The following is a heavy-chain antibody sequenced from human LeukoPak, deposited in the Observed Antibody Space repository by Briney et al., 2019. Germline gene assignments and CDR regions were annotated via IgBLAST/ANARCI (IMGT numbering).Heavy chain of an antibody. CDR3: ARRNTADGDHAFDY. V-gene: IGHV4-39*01. Sequence: SETLSLTCTVSGGSISSSSYYWGWIRQPPGKGLEWIGTIYYSGATYYNPSLKSRVTISVDTSKNQFSLKLSSVTAADTAVYYCARRNTADGDHAFDYWGQGTLVTVSS. J-gene: IGHJ4*02. CDR1: GGSISSSSYY. CDR2: IYYSGAT. D-gene: IGHD4-17*01.